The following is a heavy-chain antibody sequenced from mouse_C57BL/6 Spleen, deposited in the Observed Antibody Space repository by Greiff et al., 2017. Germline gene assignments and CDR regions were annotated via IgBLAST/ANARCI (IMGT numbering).Heavy chain of an antibody. CDR2: ISYDGSN. CDR1: GYSITSGYY. CDR3: AVYYDYDEGYYFDY. V-gene: IGHV3-6*01. J-gene: IGHJ2*01. D-gene: IGHD2-4*01. Sequence: DVQLQESGPGLVKPSQSLSLTCSVTGYSITSGYYWNWIRQFPGNKLEWMGYISYDGSNNYNPSLKNRISITRDTSKNQFFLKLNSVTTEDTATYYCAVYYDYDEGYYFDYWGQGTTLTVSS.